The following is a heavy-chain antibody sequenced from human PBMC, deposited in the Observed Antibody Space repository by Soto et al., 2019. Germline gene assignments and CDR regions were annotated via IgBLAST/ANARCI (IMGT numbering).Heavy chain of an antibody. V-gene: IGHV3-23*01. Sequence: EVQLLESGGGLVQPGGSLRLSCAASGFTFSSYAMSWVRQAPGKGLEWVSAISGSGGSTYYADSVKGRFTISRDNSKSTLYRQMDSLRAEDTAVYYCANQPDDWGSYTFDYWGQGTLVTVSS. CDR1: GFTFSSYA. D-gene: IGHD1-26*01. CDR2: ISGSGGST. CDR3: ANQPDDWGSYTFDY. J-gene: IGHJ4*02.